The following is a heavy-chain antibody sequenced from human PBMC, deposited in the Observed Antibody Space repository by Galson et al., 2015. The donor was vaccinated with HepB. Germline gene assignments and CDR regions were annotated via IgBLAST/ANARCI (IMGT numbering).Heavy chain of an antibody. CDR2: ISYDGRNK. V-gene: IGHV3-30*04. Sequence: SLRLSCAASGFTFSSYAMHWVRQAPGKGLEWVAFISYDGRNKYYTASVKGRFTISRDSSKNTLYLQVNSLRDEDTAVYYCARDSGRLGSRVLHYWHFDLWGHGTLVTVSS. CDR1: GFTFSSYA. D-gene: IGHD3-10*01. CDR3: ARDSGRLGSRVLHYWHFDL. J-gene: IGHJ2*01.